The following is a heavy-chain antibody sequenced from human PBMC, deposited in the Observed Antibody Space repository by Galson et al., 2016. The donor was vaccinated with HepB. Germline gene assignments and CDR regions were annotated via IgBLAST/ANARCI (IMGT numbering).Heavy chain of an antibody. Sequence: SVKVSCKASGDIFNTYAIIWVRQAPGQGLEWMGGIIPMFGPTDHAQKFQGRITITADELTNTVYMELSSLKSEDTAIYYCARGIRKAAAMYNWFDPWGQGALVAVSS. V-gene: IGHV1-69*13. CDR2: IIPMFGPT. CDR1: GDIFNTYA. D-gene: IGHD6-13*01. CDR3: ARGIRKAAAMYNWFDP. J-gene: IGHJ5*02.